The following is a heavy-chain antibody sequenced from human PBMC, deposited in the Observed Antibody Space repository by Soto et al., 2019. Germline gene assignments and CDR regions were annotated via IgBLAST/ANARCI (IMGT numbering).Heavy chain of an antibody. CDR1: GFTFSSYA. D-gene: IGHD2-2*01. Sequence: EVQLLESGGGLVQPGGSLRLSCAASGFTFSSYAMSWVRQAPGKGLEWVSAISGSGGSTYYADSVKGRFTISRDNSKNTLYLQMNSLRAEDTAVYYCAKVGSDIVVVPAAIDYWGQGTLVTVSS. V-gene: IGHV3-23*01. J-gene: IGHJ4*02. CDR2: ISGSGGST. CDR3: AKVGSDIVVVPAAIDY.